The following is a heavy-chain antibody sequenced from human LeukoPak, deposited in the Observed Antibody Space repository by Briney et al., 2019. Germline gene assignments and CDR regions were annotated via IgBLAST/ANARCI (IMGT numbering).Heavy chain of an antibody. J-gene: IGHJ6*04. CDR3: ARFTLNYYYGMDV. CDR1: GVSFSGYY. Sequence: SETLSLTCAVYGVSFSGYYWSWVRQPPGKGLEWIGEINHSGSTNYNPSLKSRVTISVDTSKNQFSLKLSSVTAADTAVYYCARFTLNYYYGMDVWGKGTTVTVSS. CDR2: INHSGST. V-gene: IGHV4-34*01.